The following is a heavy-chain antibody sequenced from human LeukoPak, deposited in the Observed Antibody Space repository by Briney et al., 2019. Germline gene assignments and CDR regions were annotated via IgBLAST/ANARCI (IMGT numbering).Heavy chain of an antibody. V-gene: IGHV1-69*13. Sequence: GASVKVSCKASGGTFSSYAISWVRQAHGQGLEWMGGIIPIFGTANYAQKFQGRVTITADESTSTAYMELSSLRSEDTAVYYCARVLLPPPYSSSSGYFDYWGQGTLVTVSS. D-gene: IGHD6-6*01. CDR2: IIPIFGTA. J-gene: IGHJ4*02. CDR1: GGTFSSYA. CDR3: ARVLLPPPYSSSSGYFDY.